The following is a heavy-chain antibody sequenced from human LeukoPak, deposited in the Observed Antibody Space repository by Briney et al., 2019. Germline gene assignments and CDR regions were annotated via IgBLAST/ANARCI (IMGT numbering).Heavy chain of an antibody. V-gene: IGHV4-30-4*01. CDR1: GGSISSGEDY. D-gene: IGHD3-22*01. J-gene: IGHJ5*02. Sequence: SETLSLTCTVSGGSISSGEDYWSWIRQPPGKGLEWIAYMYYSGSTYYNPSLKSRVTMSADTSKNQRSLKLSSVTAADTAVYYCARPYYYDSRIDPWGQGILVTVSS. CDR3: ARPYYYDSRIDP. CDR2: MYYSGST.